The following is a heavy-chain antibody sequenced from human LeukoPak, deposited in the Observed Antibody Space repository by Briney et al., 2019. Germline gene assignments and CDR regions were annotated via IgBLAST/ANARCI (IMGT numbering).Heavy chain of an antibody. J-gene: IGHJ6*03. D-gene: IGHD1-26*01. CDR1: GFTFSFYS. CDR2: ISSTGSTI. CDR3: ARDKKGWELLSRRIDYYYMDV. V-gene: IGHV3-48*01. Sequence: GGSLRLSCAASGFTFSFYSMNWVRQAPGKGLEWVSYISSTGSTIFYADSVKGRFSISRDNAKNSLYLQMNSLRAEDTAVYYCARDKKGWELLSRRIDYYYMDVWGKGTTVTVSS.